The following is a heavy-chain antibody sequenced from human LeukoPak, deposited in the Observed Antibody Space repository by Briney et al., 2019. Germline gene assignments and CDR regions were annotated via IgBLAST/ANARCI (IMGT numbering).Heavy chain of an antibody. CDR1: GFTFDDYG. V-gene: IGHV3-20*04. D-gene: IGHD4-23*01. J-gene: IGHJ3*02. CDR2: INWNGGST. CDR3: ARAGLRWLAAFDI. Sequence: QSGGSLRLSCAASGFTFDDYGMSWVRQAPGKGLEWVPGINWNGGSTGYADSVKGRFTISRDNAKNSLYLQMNSLRAEDTALYYCARAGLRWLAAFDIWGQGTMVTVSS.